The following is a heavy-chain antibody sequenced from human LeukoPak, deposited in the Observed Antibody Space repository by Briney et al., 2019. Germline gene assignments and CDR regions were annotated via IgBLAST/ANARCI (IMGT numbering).Heavy chain of an antibody. J-gene: IGHJ5*02. CDR2: INHSGST. CDR1: GGSISSSSYY. V-gene: IGHV4-39*07. CDR3: ARADYDILTGYYNSPWFDP. D-gene: IGHD3-9*01. Sequence: PSETLSLTCTVSGGSISSSSYYWSWIRQPPGKGLEWIGEINHSGSTNYNPSLKSRVTISVDTSKNQFSLKLSSVTAADTAVYYCARADYDILTGYYNSPWFDPWGQGTLVTVSS.